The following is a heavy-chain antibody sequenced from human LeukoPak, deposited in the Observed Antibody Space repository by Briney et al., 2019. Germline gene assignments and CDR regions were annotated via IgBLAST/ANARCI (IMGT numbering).Heavy chain of an antibody. V-gene: IGHV1-18*01. J-gene: IGHJ5*02. CDR1: GYTFSNYG. Sequence: ASVKVSCKGSGYTFSNYGINWVRQVPGQGLEWMGWIGAYNGYTIYADNLQGRVTVTTDTSTSTAHMELRSLRSDDTAVYYCARDRETMVRGVIATSWFDPWGQGTQVTVSS. CDR2: IGAYNGYT. CDR3: ARDRETMVRGVIATSWFDP. D-gene: IGHD3-10*01.